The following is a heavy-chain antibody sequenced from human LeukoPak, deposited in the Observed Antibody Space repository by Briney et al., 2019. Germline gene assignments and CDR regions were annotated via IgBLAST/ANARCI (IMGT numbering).Heavy chain of an antibody. CDR2: ISSSSSYI. V-gene: IGHV3-21*01. J-gene: IGHJ4*02. D-gene: IGHD5-18*01. Sequence: PGGSLRLSCAASGFTFSSYSMDWVRQAPGKGLEWVSSISSSSSYIYYADSVKGRFTISRDNAKNSLYLQMNSLRAEDTAVYYCARAAMVTSPYDYWGQGTLVTVSS. CDR1: GFTFSSYS. CDR3: ARAAMVTSPYDY.